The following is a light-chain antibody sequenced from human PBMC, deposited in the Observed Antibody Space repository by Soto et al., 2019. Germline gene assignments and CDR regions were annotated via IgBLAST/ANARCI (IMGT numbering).Light chain of an antibody. Sequence: QSVLTQPASVSGSPGQSITISCTGTNSDFVSWYQQYPGKAPKLIIYEVTNRPSGVSDRFSGSKSGNTASLTISGLQAEDEADFYCGSYTSSSRVFGGGTKLTVL. V-gene: IGLV2-14*01. J-gene: IGLJ3*02. CDR2: EVT. CDR1: NSDF. CDR3: GSYTSSSRV.